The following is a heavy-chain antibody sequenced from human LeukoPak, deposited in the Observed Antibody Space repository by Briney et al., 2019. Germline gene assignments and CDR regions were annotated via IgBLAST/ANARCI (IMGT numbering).Heavy chain of an antibody. D-gene: IGHD2-2*01. CDR3: AKDSKYCSSTSCYYYFDY. V-gene: IGHV3-53*01. CDR2: IYSGGST. J-gene: IGHJ4*02. Sequence: GGSLRLSCAASGFTVSSNYMSWVRQAPGKGLEWVSVIYSGGSTYYADSVKGRFTISRDNSENTLYLQMNSLRAEDTAVYYCAKDSKYCSSTSCYYYFDYWGQGTLVTVSS. CDR1: GFTVSSNY.